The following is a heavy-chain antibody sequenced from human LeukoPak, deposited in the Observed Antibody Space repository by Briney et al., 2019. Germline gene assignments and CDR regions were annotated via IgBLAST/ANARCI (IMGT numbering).Heavy chain of an antibody. D-gene: IGHD2-15*01. V-gene: IGHV1-18*01. Sequence: GASGKVSCKASGYTFTSYGISWVRQAPGQGLEWMGWISAYNGNTNYAQKLQGRVTMTTDTSTSTAYMELRSLRSDDTAVYYCARDPPRSAVAARDYMDVWGKGTTVTVSS. J-gene: IGHJ6*03. CDR3: ARDPPRSAVAARDYMDV. CDR1: GYTFTSYG. CDR2: ISAYNGNT.